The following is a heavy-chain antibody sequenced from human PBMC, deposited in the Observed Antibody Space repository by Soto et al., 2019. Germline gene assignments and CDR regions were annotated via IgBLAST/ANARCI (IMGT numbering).Heavy chain of an antibody. D-gene: IGHD3-22*01. CDR1: GLTFSIYA. CDR3: VKGEYYYDSSGYYPYDY. CDR2: ISTNGGST. Sequence: GGSLRLSCSASGLTFSIYAMHWVRQAPGKGLEYVSSISTNGGSTHYADSVKGRFTISRDNSKNTVYLQMSSLRAEDTAVYYCVKGEYYYDSSGYYPYDYWGQGTLVTVSS. V-gene: IGHV3-64D*06. J-gene: IGHJ4*02.